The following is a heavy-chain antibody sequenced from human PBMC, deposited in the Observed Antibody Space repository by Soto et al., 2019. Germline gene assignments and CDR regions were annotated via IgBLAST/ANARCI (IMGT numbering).Heavy chain of an antibody. CDR3: AKSRDGSWSYYYYYYGMDV. D-gene: IGHD3-10*01. Sequence: SLRLSCSASVFTCSSYGMYWVRQAPGKGLEWVSYISSSGSTIYYADSVKGRYTISRDNPKNSLYLPMNSLSAQDTAVYYCAKSRDGSWSYYYYYYGMDVWGQGTTVTVSS. V-gene: IGHV3-48*03. CDR1: VFTCSSYG. J-gene: IGHJ6*02. CDR2: ISSSGSTI.